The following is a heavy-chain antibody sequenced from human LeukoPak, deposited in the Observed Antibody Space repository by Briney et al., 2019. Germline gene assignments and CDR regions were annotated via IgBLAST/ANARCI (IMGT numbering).Heavy chain of an antibody. CDR2: ISYDGSNK. CDR3: ARGLTDLADFDY. J-gene: IGHJ4*02. Sequence: GGSLRLSCAASGFTFSTYAMSWVRQAPGKGLEWVAVISYDGSNKYYADSVKGRFTISRDNSKNTLYLQMSSLRAEDTAVYYCARGLTDLADFDYWGQGTLVTVSS. CDR1: GFTFSTYA. D-gene: IGHD3-16*01. V-gene: IGHV3-30*04.